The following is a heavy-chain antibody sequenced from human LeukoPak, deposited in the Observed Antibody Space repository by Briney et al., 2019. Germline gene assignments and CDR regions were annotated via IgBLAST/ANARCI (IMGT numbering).Heavy chain of an antibody. J-gene: IGHJ4*02. D-gene: IGHD5-18*01. CDR2: IWSDGSNK. CDR3: AKDRGLYSYGYWGPDY. V-gene: IGHV3-33*06. Sequence: GGSLRLSCAASGFVFSRYGMHWVRQAPGKGLEWVAVIWSDGSNKYYADSVKGRFTISRDNSKNTLYLQMNSLRAEDTAVYYCAKDRGLYSYGYWGPDYWGQGTLVTVSS. CDR1: GFVFSRYG.